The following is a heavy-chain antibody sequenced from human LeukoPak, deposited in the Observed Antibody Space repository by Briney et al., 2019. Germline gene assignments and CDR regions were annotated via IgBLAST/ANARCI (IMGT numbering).Heavy chain of an antibody. CDR2: ISSSSYI. V-gene: IGHV3-21*01. D-gene: IGHD6-13*01. CDR3: ARDPYSRVYYFDY. Sequence: GGSLRLSCAASGFTFSSYSMNWVRQAPGKGLEWVSSISSSSYIYYADSVKGRFTISRDNAKNSLYLQMNSLRAEDTAVYYCARDPYSRVYYFDYWGQGTLVTVSS. CDR1: GFTFSSYS. J-gene: IGHJ4*02.